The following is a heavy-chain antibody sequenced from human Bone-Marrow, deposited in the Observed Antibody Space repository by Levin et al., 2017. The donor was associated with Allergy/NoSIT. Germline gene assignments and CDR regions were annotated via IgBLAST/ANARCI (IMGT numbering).Heavy chain of an antibody. CDR2: ISYDGINK. CDR3: ARDTLDPNYWYFDL. J-gene: IGHJ2*01. CDR1: GFTFSSYA. V-gene: IGHV3-30*04. Sequence: GGSLRLSCAASGFTFSSYAMYWVRQAPGKGLEWVAVISYDGINKNYAGSVKGQFTISRDNSKNTLYLQMNSLRAEDTALYYCARDTLDPNYWYFDLWGRGTLVTVSS.